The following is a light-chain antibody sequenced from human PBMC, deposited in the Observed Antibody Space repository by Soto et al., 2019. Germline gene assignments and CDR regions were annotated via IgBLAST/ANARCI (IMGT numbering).Light chain of an antibody. V-gene: IGKV1-39*01. CDR2: AAS. Sequence: DIQMTHSPSSLSASIEDRVTITCLASQSISSYLNWYQQKPGKAPKLLIYAASSLQSGVPSRFSGSGSGTDFTLTISSLQPEDFGTYFCQHTYSTPFTFGPGTKVDI. CDR3: QHTYSTPFT. J-gene: IGKJ3*01. CDR1: QSISSY.